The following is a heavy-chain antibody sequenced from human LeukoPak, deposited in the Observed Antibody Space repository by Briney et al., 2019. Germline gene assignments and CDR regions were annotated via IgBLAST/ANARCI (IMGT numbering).Heavy chain of an antibody. V-gene: IGHV4-39*01. J-gene: IGHJ4*02. CDR1: GGSISSSSYY. CDR2: IYYSGST. Sequence: PSETLSLTCTVSGGSISSSSYYWGWIRQPPGKGLEWIGSIYYSGSTYYNPSLKSRVTISVDTSKNQFSLKLSSVTAADTAVYYCARHRKGAPDFDYWGQGTLVTVSS. D-gene: IGHD6-6*01. CDR3: ARHRKGAPDFDY.